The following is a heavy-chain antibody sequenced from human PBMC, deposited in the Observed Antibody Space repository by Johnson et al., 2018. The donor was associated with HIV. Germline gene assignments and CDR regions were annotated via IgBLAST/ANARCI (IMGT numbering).Heavy chain of an antibody. CDR1: GFTFSSYV. CDR2: ISYDGSNR. Sequence: QVQLVESGGGVVQPGRSLRLSCAASGFTFSSYVMHWVRQASGKGLEWVAVISYDGSNRNYADSVKGRFTISRDNSKNTLYLQMNSLRAEDTAVYFCARNRITMVQMTSHDVFDIWGQGTMVTVSS. CDR3: ARNRITMVQMTSHDVFDI. J-gene: IGHJ3*02. D-gene: IGHD3-10*01. V-gene: IGHV3-30*04.